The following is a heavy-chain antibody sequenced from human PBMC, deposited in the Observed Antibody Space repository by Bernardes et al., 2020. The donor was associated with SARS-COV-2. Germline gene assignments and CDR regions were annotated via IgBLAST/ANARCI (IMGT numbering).Heavy chain of an antibody. CDR1: GDSISSGAHF. CDR2: IYSTGGT. D-gene: IGHD2-15*01. Sequence: LSLTCTVSGDSISSGAHFWSWIRQHPGKGLEWIGYIYSTGGTYYNPSLQSRVSISVDTSRNLFSLNLASVTDADTAIYYCARDGCSGGRCYSFSGPFDPWGQGTLVTVSS. CDR3: ARDGCSGGRCYSFSGPFDP. J-gene: IGHJ5*02. V-gene: IGHV4-31*03.